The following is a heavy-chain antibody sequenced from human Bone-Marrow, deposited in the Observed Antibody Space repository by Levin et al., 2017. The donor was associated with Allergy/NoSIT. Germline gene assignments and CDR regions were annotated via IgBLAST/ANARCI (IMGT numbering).Heavy chain of an antibody. CDR2: ISWDGDTT. V-gene: IGHV3-43*01. CDR3: AKGGAAGSLGS. Sequence: GESLKISCAASGFSFEDFMMHWVRQAPGKSLEWVSLISWDGDTTFYADSVKGRFTISRDNSKNSLFLQMNSLRTEDTAFYYCAKGGAAGSLGSWGQGTLITVSS. D-gene: IGHD6-13*01. CDR1: GFSFEDFM. J-gene: IGHJ5*02.